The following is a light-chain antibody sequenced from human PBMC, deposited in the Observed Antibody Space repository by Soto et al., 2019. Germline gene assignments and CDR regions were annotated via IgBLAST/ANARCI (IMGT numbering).Light chain of an antibody. CDR2: GAS. V-gene: IGKV3-20*01. Sequence: EIVLTQFPGTLSLSPGERATLSCRASQSVSATYLAWYQQKPGQAPRLLIYGASTRATGIPDRFSGSGSGTDFTLTISRLEPEDFAVYYCQQYYNSLYTFGQGTKLEIK. J-gene: IGKJ2*01. CDR3: QQYYNSLYT. CDR1: QSVSATY.